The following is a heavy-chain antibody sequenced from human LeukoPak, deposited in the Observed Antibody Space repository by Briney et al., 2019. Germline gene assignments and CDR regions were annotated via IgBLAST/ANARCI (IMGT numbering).Heavy chain of an antibody. Sequence: SQTLSLTCNVSGGSISSGGSRWSWIRQPPGKGLEWIGEINHSGSTNYNPSLKSRVTISIDTSKNQFSLKLSSVTAADTAVYYCARGPPYIVVVTAIGFFDYWGQGTLVTVSS. V-gene: IGHV4-30-2*01. CDR1: GGSISSGGSR. D-gene: IGHD2-21*02. CDR2: INHSGST. J-gene: IGHJ4*02. CDR3: ARGPPYIVVVTAIGFFDY.